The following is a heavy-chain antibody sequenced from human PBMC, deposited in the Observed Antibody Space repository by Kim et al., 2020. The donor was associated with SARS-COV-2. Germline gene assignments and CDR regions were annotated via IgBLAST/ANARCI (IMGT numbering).Heavy chain of an antibody. D-gene: IGHD6-13*01. CDR3: ASVAAAATASYYYGMDV. J-gene: IGHJ6*02. CDR1: GFTFSSYS. V-gene: IGHV3-48*02. CDR2: ISSSSSTI. Sequence: GGSLRLSCAASGFTFSSYSMNWVRQAPGKGLEWVSYISSSSSTIYYADSVKGRFTISRDNAKNSLYLQMNSLRDEDTAVYYCASVAAAATASYYYGMDVWGPGTTVTVSS.